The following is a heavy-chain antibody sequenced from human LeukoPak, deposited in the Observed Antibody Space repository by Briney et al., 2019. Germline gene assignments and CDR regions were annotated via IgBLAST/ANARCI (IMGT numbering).Heavy chain of an antibody. CDR3: AKESGTSRPLDF. D-gene: IGHD1-1*01. J-gene: IGHJ4*02. CDR2: VSASGGHT. Sequence: TGGSLRLSCVASGYTFSNYGMTWVRQAPGKGLEWASAVSASGGHTFYVDSARGRFTVSRDNSKNTLYLQMNSLRADDTAVYYCAKESGTSRPLDFWGQGTLVTVSS. V-gene: IGHV3-23*01. CDR1: GYTFSNYG.